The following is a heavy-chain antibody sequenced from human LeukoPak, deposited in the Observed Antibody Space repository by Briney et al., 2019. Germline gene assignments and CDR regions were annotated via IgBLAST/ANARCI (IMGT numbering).Heavy chain of an antibody. J-gene: IGHJ4*02. CDR1: GFTFSSYG. Sequence: GRSPRLSCAASGFTFSSYGMHWVRQAPGKGLEWVAVISYDGSNKYYADSVKGRFTISRDNSKNTLYLQINSLRAEDTAVYYCAKESPYCGDDCRSLSDYWGQGTLVTVSS. CDR3: AKESPYCGDDCRSLSDY. CDR2: ISYDGSNK. V-gene: IGHV3-30*18. D-gene: IGHD2-21*02.